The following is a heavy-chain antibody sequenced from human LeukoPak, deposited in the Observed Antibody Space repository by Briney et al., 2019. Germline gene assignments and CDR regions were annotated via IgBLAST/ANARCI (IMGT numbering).Heavy chain of an antibody. CDR3: TRRTEYSSSWNDY. D-gene: IGHD6-13*01. Sequence: PGRSLRLSCAASGFTFSSYGMHWVRQAPGKGLEWVAVISYDGSNKYYADSVKGRFTISRDDSKNTAYLQMNSLKTEDTAVYYCTRRTEYSSSWNDYWGQGTLVTVSS. CDR1: GFTFSSYG. V-gene: IGHV3-30*03. CDR2: ISYDGSNK. J-gene: IGHJ4*02.